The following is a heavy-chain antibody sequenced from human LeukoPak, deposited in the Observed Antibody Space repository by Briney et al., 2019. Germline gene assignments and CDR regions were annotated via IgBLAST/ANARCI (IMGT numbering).Heavy chain of an antibody. D-gene: IGHD3-3*01. CDR3: ASSPMAPALRFLEWLLYY. V-gene: IGHV1-69*06. Sequence: ASVKVSCKASGYTFTGYYMHWVRQAPGQGLEWMGGIIPIFGTANYAQKFQGRVTITADKSTSTAYMELSSLRSEDTAVYYCASSPMAPALRFLEWLLYYWGQGTLVTVSS. J-gene: IGHJ4*02. CDR1: GYTFTGYY. CDR2: IIPIFGTA.